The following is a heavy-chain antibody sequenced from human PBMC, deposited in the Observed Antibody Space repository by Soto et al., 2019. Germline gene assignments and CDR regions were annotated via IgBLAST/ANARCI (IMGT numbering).Heavy chain of an antibody. J-gene: IGHJ3*01. Sequence: QVHLVQSGAEVKKPGSSVKVSCKTSGGPFSTYTVRWVRQAPGQGLEWIGRIIPILDVLTYAQKFQGRVTITADKSTSTAYLELTSLKSEDTAMYYCARVSEGIGTESAFHFWGQGTMVTVSS. V-gene: IGHV1-69*02. D-gene: IGHD6-13*01. CDR1: GGPFSTYT. CDR3: ARVSEGIGTESAFHF. CDR2: IIPILDVL.